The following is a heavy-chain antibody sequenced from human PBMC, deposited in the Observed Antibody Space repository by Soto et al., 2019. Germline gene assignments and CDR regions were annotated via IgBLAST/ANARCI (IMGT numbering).Heavy chain of an antibody. CDR2: ISKDSGGAT. D-gene: IGHD5-12*01. J-gene: IGHJ4*02. V-gene: IGHV3-11*04. Sequence: PGGSLRLSCAASGFIFRDWFMCWIRQAPGKGLEWISYISKDSGGATRYADSVKGRFTISRDNAKNSLYLQMNSLRAEDTAVYYCASQSSEWLIFASWGQGTLVTVSS. CDR1: GFIFRDWF. CDR3: ASQSSEWLIFAS.